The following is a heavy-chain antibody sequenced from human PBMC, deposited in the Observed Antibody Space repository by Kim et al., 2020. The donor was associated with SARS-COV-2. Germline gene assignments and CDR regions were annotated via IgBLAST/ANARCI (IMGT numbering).Heavy chain of an antibody. D-gene: IGHD2-8*01. CDR2: IYTSGST. CDR3: AREVMASLPSRPRRAEYYFDY. CDR1: GGSISSGSYY. J-gene: IGHJ4*02. V-gene: IGHV4-61*02. Sequence: SETLSLTCTVSGGSISSGSYYWSWIRQPAGKGLEWIGRIYTSGSTNYNPSLKSRVTISVDTSKNQFSLKLSSVTAADTAVYYCAREVMASLPSRPRRAEYYFDYWGQGTLVTVSS.